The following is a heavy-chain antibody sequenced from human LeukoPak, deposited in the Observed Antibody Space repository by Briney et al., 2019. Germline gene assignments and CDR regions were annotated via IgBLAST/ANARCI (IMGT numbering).Heavy chain of an antibody. J-gene: IGHJ4*02. V-gene: IGHV6-1*01. Sequence: SQTLSLTCAISGDSVSSISATWNWIRQSPSRGLEWLGRTYYRSTWHNDYAASMKSQITINPDTSKNQFFLQLNSVTLEDTAVYYCAKSAYFREYFDYWGQGILVTVSS. D-gene: IGHD2-8*01. CDR1: GDSVSSISAT. CDR2: TYYRSTWHN. CDR3: AKSAYFREYFDY.